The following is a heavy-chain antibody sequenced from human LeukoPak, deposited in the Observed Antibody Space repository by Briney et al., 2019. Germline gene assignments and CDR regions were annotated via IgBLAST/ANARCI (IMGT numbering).Heavy chain of an antibody. Sequence: ASVKVSCKASGYTFTSYDINWVRQATGQGLEWMGWMNPNSGNTGYAQKFQGRVTKTRNTSISTAYMELSSLRSEDTAVYYCATDEIRDCSSTSCSLDYWGQGTLVTVSS. V-gene: IGHV1-8*01. CDR3: ATDEIRDCSSTSCSLDY. CDR1: GYTFTSYD. D-gene: IGHD2-2*01. CDR2: MNPNSGNT. J-gene: IGHJ4*02.